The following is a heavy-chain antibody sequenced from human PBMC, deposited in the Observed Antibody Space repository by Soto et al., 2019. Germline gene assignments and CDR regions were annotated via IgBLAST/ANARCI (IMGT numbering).Heavy chain of an antibody. Sequence: SETLSLTCTVSGGSISSSSYYWGWIRQPPGKGLEWIGSIYYSGSTYYNPSLKSRVTISVDTSKNQFSLKLSSVTAADTAVYYCARDSPPYSSSSDYWGQGTLVTVSS. J-gene: IGHJ4*02. V-gene: IGHV4-39*07. CDR1: GGSISSSSYY. CDR3: ARDSPPYSSSSDY. D-gene: IGHD6-6*01. CDR2: IYYSGST.